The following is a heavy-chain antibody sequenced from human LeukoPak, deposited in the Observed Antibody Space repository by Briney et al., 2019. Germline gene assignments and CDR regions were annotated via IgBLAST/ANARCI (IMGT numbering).Heavy chain of an antibody. D-gene: IGHD6-19*01. J-gene: IGHJ4*02. CDR3: ARDARIAVADFDY. V-gene: IGHV3-48*03. Sequence: GGSLRLSCAASGFTFSSYEMNWVRQAPGKGLEWVSYISSSDSTIYYADSVRGRFTISRDNAKNSLYLQMNSLRAEDTAVYYCARDARIAVADFDYWGQGTLVTVSS. CDR2: ISSSDSTI. CDR1: GFTFSSYE.